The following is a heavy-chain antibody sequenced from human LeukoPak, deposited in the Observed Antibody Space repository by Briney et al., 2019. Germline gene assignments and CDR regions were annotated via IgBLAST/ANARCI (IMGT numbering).Heavy chain of an antibody. CDR2: ISGSGGST. CDR3: AKDPGACSSTSCYPRSYYYYYGMDV. J-gene: IGHJ6*02. D-gene: IGHD2-2*01. CDR1: GFTFSSYA. Sequence: GGSLRLSCAASGFTFSSYAMSWVRQAPGKGLEWVSAISGSGGSTYYADSVKDRFTISRGNSKNTLYLQMNSLRAEDTAVYYCAKDPGACSSTSCYPRSYYYYYGMDVWGQGTTVTVSS. V-gene: IGHV3-23*01.